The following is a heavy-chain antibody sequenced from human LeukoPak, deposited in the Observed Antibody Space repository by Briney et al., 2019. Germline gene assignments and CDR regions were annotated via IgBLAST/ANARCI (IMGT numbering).Heavy chain of an antibody. V-gene: IGHV4-59*01. CDR2: TYYSGST. D-gene: IGHD3-3*01. CDR1: GGSISSYY. Sequence: PSETLSLTCNVSGGSISSYYWSWIRQSPGKGLEWIGYTYYSGSTNYNPSLKSRVTISVDTSKNQFSLRLSSVTAADTAVYYCARAYLEWRAFDIWGQGTVVTVSS. J-gene: IGHJ3*02. CDR3: ARAYLEWRAFDI.